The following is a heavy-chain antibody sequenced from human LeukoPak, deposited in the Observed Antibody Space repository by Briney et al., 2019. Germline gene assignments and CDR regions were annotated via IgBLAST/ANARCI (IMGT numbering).Heavy chain of an antibody. CDR3: ARAVIGITAAGRNPEFDY. D-gene: IGHD6-13*01. Sequence: SQTLSLTCAISGDSVSSNSAAWNWIRQSPSRGLEWLGRTYYRSKWYNDYAVSVKSRITINPDTSKNQFSLQLNSVTPEDTAVYYCARAVIGITAAGRNPEFDYWGQGTLVTVSS. CDR2: TYYRSKWYN. CDR1: GDSVSSNSAA. J-gene: IGHJ4*02. V-gene: IGHV6-1*01.